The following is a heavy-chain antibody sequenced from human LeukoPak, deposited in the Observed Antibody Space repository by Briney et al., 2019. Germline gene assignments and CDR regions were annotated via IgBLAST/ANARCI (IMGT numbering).Heavy chain of an antibody. CDR1: GFTFSSYW. D-gene: IGHD5-12*01. Sequence: GGSLRLSCAASGFTFSSYWMHWVRQAPGKGLVWVSHINSDGSSTSYADSVKGRFTISRDNAKNTLYLQMNSLRAEDTAVYYCARAGVATPTANYWGQGTLVTVSS. J-gene: IGHJ4*02. CDR3: ARAGVATPTANY. V-gene: IGHV3-74*01. CDR2: INSDGSST.